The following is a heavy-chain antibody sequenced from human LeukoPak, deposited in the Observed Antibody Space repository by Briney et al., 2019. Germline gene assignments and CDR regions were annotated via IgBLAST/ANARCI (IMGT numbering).Heavy chain of an antibody. CDR1: GFTFSRYS. Sequence: GGSLRLSCAASGFTFSRYSMNWVRQAPGKGLEWVSSISGSGSYKYYADSVKGRFTISRDNAKNSLYLQMNSLRAEDTAVYYCARDLYDTSGYYYDYWGQGTLVTVSS. J-gene: IGHJ4*02. CDR2: ISGSGSYK. V-gene: IGHV3-21*01. D-gene: IGHD3-22*01. CDR3: ARDLYDTSGYYYDY.